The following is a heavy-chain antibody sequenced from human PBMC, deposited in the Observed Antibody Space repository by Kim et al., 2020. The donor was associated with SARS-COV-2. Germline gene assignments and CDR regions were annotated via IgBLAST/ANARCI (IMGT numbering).Heavy chain of an antibody. CDR1: GFTFSSYG. CDR3: AKDDGFGEDGDGMDV. D-gene: IGHD3-10*01. V-gene: IGHV3-33*06. J-gene: IGHJ6*02. CDR2: IWYDGSNK. Sequence: GGSLRLSCAASGFTFSSYGMHWVRQAPGKGLEWVAVIWYDGSNKYYADSVKGRFTISRDNSKNTLYLQMNSLRAEDTAVYYCAKDDGFGEDGDGMDVWGQGTTVTVSS.